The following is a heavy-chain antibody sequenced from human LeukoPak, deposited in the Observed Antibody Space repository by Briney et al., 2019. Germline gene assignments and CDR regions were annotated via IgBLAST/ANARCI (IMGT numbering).Heavy chain of an antibody. CDR2: IYNDGST. J-gene: IGHJ4*02. Sequence: SETLSLTCTVSGGSISPYFWSWIRQSPGKGLEWIGYIYNDGSTKYNPSLKSRVTISADTSKRQFSLNLRSVTAADTAVYYWARRQTYFDYWGQGTLVTVSS. CDR1: GGSISPYF. CDR3: ARRQTYFDY. V-gene: IGHV4-4*09.